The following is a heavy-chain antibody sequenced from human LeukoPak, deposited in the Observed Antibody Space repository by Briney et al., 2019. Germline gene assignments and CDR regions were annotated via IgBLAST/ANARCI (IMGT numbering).Heavy chain of an antibody. Sequence: GGSLRLSCAASGFTFSSYAMSWVRQPPGKGLERVSAISATGPYYADSVKGRFTISRDNSRNTVYLQMHSLRAGDTAVYYCAKERDDYNTVFDLWGQGTLVTVSS. CDR3: AKERDDYNTVFDL. CDR2: ISATGP. CDR1: GFTFSSYA. D-gene: IGHD3-22*01. V-gene: IGHV3-23*01. J-gene: IGHJ4*02.